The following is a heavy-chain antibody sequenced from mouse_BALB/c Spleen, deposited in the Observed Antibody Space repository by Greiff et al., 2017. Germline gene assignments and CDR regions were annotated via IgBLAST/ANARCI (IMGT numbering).Heavy chain of an antibody. V-gene: IGHV5-12-1*01. Sequence: EVQLVESGGGLVKPGGSLKLSCAASGFAFSSYDMSWVRQTPEKRLEWVAYISSGGGSTYYPDTVKGRFTISRDNAKNTLYLQMSSLKSEDTAMYYCARYYGSSSFDYWGQGTTLTVSS. D-gene: IGHD1-1*01. CDR2: ISSGGGST. CDR3: ARYYGSSSFDY. CDR1: GFAFSSYD. J-gene: IGHJ2*01.